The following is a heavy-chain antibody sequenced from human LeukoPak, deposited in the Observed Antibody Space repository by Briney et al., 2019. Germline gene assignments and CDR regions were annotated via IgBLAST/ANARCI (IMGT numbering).Heavy chain of an antibody. V-gene: IGHV3-30*18. D-gene: IGHD2/OR15-2a*01. CDR1: GFSFSNFG. Sequence: GGSLRLSCAASGFSFSNFGMHWVRQAPGKGREGVALISYDGSNEYYADSVKGRFTISRDNSKNSLYLQMNGLRTEDTALYYCAKGTTASDFDYWGQGTLVTVSS. J-gene: IGHJ4*02. CDR3: AKGTTASDFDY. CDR2: ISYDGSNE.